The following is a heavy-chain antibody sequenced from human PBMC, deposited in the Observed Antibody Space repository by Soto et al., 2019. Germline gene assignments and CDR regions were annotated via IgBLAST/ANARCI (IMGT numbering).Heavy chain of an antibody. CDR1: GFTFSSYA. CDR2: ISGSGGST. CDR3: AKDHIVVVPAASWYFDL. D-gene: IGHD2-2*01. J-gene: IGHJ2*01. Sequence: EVQLLESGGGLVQPGGSLRLSCAASGFTFSSYAMSWVRQAPGKGLEWVSAISGSGGSTYYADSVKGRFTISRDNSKNTLYLQMNSLSAEDTAVYYCAKDHIVVVPAASWYFDLWGRGTLVTVSS. V-gene: IGHV3-23*01.